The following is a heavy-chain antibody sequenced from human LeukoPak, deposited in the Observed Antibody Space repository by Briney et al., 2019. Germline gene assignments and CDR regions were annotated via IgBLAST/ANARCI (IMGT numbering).Heavy chain of an antibody. CDR2: LPHSGSS. D-gene: IGHD2-2*01. Sequence: SETLSLTCTVSGGSVSSYYWSWIRRPPGRGLEWIAYLPHSGSSDSNPSLTSRVTTLADTSKNQFSLKLTSVTAADTAVYYCARARYANAWYAFDIWGHGTMVTVSS. CDR1: GGSVSSYY. CDR3: ARARYANAWYAFDI. J-gene: IGHJ3*02. V-gene: IGHV4-59*02.